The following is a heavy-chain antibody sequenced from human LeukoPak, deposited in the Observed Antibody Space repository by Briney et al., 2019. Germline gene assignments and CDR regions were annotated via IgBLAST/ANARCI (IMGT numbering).Heavy chain of an antibody. CDR1: GFTFSSYS. D-gene: IGHD1-26*01. CDR3: ARAEWELPYFDY. Sequence: GTSLRLSCAASGFTFSSYSMNWVRQAPGKGLEWVSSISSSSSYIYYADSVKGRFTISRDNAKNSLYLQMNSLRAEDTAVYYCARAEWELPYFDYWGQGTLVTVSS. J-gene: IGHJ4*02. CDR2: ISSSSSYI. V-gene: IGHV3-21*01.